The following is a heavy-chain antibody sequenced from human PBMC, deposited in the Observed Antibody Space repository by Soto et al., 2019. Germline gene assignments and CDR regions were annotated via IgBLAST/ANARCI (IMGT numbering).Heavy chain of an antibody. Sequence: QVQLVQSGAEVKKPGSSVKVSCKASGGTFSSYTISWVRQAPGQGLEWMGRIIPILGIANYAQKFQGRVTITADKSTSNAYMELSSLRSEDTAVYYCARGRKTSSGYYYYYYGMDVWGQGTTVTVSS. CDR2: IIPILGIA. J-gene: IGHJ6*02. V-gene: IGHV1-69*02. D-gene: IGHD3-22*01. CDR3: ARGRKTSSGYYYYYYGMDV. CDR1: GGTFSSYT.